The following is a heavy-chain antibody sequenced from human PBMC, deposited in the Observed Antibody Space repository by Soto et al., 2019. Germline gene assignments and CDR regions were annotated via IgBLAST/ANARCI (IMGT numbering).Heavy chain of an antibody. V-gene: IGHV3-15*01. J-gene: IGHJ4*02. Sequence: EVQLVESGGGLVEPGGSLRLSCATSGFSFSNAWMSWVRQAPGKGLEWVGRIKSKSDGGTTDSAAPVKGRFTISRDDSQNTLYLQMNSLKTEDTAVYYCTTLVVPAAMRGFDCWGQGTLVTVSS. CDR1: GFSFSNAW. CDR3: TTLVVPAAMRGFDC. D-gene: IGHD2-2*01. CDR2: IKSKSDGGTT.